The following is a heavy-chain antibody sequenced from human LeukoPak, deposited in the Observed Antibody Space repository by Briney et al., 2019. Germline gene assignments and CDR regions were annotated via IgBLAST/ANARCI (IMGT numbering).Heavy chain of an antibody. J-gene: IGHJ6*03. CDR1: GYTFTGYY. CDR2: INPNSGGT. CDR3: ARGSSSWLYYYYYYMDV. D-gene: IGHD6-13*01. Sequence: GASVKVSCKASGYTFTGYYMHWVRQAPGQGLEWMGWINPNSGGTNYAQKFQGRVTMTRDTSISTAYMELSRLRSDDTAVYYCARGSSSWLYYYYYYMDVWGKGPTVTVSS. V-gene: IGHV1-2*02.